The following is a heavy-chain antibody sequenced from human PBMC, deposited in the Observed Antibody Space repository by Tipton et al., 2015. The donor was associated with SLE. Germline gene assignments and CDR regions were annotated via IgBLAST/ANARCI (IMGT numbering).Heavy chain of an antibody. CDR2: IKQDGSEK. V-gene: IGHV3-7*03. D-gene: IGHD3-3*01. Sequence: SLRLSCAASGFTFSSYWMSWVRQAPGKGLEWVANIKQDGSEKYYVDSVKGRFTISRDNAKNSLYLQMNSLRAEDTAVYYCASAYYDFWSGYPYFDYWGQGTLVTVSS. J-gene: IGHJ4*02. CDR1: GFTFSSYW. CDR3: ASAYYDFWSGYPYFDY.